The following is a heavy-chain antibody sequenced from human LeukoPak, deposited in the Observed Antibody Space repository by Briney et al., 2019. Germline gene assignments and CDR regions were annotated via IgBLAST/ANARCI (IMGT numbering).Heavy chain of an antibody. CDR3: ARYRGNSNGGFDP. CDR1: GGSISSYY. J-gene: IGHJ5*02. V-gene: IGHV4-59*01. CDR2: IYNSGGT. Sequence: PSESLSLTCTVSGGSISSYYWSWIRQPPGKGLEWIGNIYNSGGTNYNPSLKSRVTTSVDTSKNQFSLKLTSVTAADTAVYYCARYRGNSNGGFDPWGQGTLVTVSS. D-gene: IGHD4-23*01.